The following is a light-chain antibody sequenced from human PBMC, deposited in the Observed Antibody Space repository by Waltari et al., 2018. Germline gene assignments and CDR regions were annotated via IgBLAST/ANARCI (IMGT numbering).Light chain of an antibody. Sequence: QSVLTQSASVSGSPGQSITISCTGTSGDVGAHNYVSWYQQHPGKAPQLIIYDVSKRPSGRANRISASKSGNTASLTISGLQAEDEAHYYCNSYTSSTNVVFGGGTKLTVL. CDR1: SGDVGAHNY. J-gene: IGLJ2*01. V-gene: IGLV2-14*03. CDR2: DVS. CDR3: NSYTSSTNVV.